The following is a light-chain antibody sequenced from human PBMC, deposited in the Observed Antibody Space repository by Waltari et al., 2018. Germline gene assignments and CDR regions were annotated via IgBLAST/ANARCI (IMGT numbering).Light chain of an antibody. CDR2: AAS. V-gene: IGKV1-39*01. Sequence: DIQMTQSPSSLSASVGDRVTITCLASQSINSYLNWYQQKPGKAPKLLIYAASSLHSGVPSRFSASGSGTDFTLTISNLQPEDFATYYCQRSYSTPRTFGQGTKVEIK. J-gene: IGKJ1*01. CDR3: QRSYSTPRT. CDR1: QSINSY.